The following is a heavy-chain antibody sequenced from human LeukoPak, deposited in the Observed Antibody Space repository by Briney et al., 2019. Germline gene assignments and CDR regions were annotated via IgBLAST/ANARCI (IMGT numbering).Heavy chain of an antibody. V-gene: IGHV4-59*01. Sequence: PSETLSLTCTVSDGSISSYYWSWIRQPPGKGLEWIGYIYYSGSTNYNPSLKSRVTISVDTSKNQFSLKLSSVAAADTAVYYCARGYYDILTGYYANWFDPWGQGTLVTVSS. D-gene: IGHD3-9*01. CDR1: DGSISSYY. CDR3: ARGYYDILTGYYANWFDP. CDR2: IYYSGST. J-gene: IGHJ5*02.